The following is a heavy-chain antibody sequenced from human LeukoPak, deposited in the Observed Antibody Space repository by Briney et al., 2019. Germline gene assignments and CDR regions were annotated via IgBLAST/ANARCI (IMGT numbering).Heavy chain of an antibody. CDR1: GLTVSSEY. V-gene: IGHV3-53*01. CDR3: ARLLPASRHYFDY. J-gene: IGHJ4*02. D-gene: IGHD2-15*01. CDR2: IYGAGAT. Sequence: PGGSLRLSCPAYGLTVSSEYLAWVRQAPGKGLEWISVIYGAGATYYADSVQGRFTISRDTYSNALYLQMNSLRVEDTAVYHCARLLPASRHYFDYWGQGTLVTVSS.